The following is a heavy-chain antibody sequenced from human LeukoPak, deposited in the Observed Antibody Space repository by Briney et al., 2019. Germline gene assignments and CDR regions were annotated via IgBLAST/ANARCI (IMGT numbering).Heavy chain of an antibody. D-gene: IGHD5-12*01. CDR3: ATTLSYSGYIDY. CDR1: GYTLTELS. V-gene: IGHV1-24*01. CDR2: FDPEDGET. J-gene: IGHJ4*02. Sequence: AASVKVSCKVSGYTLTELSMHWVRQAPGKGLEWMGGFDPEDGETIYAQKFQGRVTMTEDTSTDTAYMELSSLRSEGTAVYYCATTLSYSGYIDYWGQGTLVTVSS.